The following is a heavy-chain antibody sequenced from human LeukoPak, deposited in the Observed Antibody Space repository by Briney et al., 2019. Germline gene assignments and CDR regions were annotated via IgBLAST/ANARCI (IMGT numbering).Heavy chain of an antibody. D-gene: IGHD4-23*01. CDR2: ISYDGSTK. V-gene: IGHV3-30-3*01. J-gene: IGHJ4*02. CDR1: GFTLSSYA. Sequence: GGSLRLSCAASGFTLSSYAMHWVRQAPGKGLDWVSVISYDGSTKYYADSVKGRFTISRDNSKNTLFLQVNSLRSEDTGVYYCARRAVAFDYWGQGTLVTVSS. CDR3: ARRAVAFDY.